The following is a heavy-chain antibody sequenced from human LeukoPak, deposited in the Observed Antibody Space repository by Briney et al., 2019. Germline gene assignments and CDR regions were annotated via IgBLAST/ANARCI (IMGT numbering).Heavy chain of an antibody. V-gene: IGHV3-20*04. D-gene: IGHD3-22*01. J-gene: IGHJ4*02. Sequence: GGSLRLSCAASGFTFDDYGMSWVRQVPGKGLEWVSGINWNGSGAGYADSVKGRFTISRDNAKNSLYLQMNSLRAEDTAVYYCARQAYDSSGYYYGYWGQGTLVTVSS. CDR2: INWNGSGA. CDR3: ARQAYDSSGYYYGY. CDR1: GFTFDDYG.